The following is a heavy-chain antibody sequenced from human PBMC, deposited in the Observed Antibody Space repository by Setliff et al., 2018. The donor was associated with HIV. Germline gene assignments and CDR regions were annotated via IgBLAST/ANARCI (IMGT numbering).Heavy chain of an antibody. Sequence: PSETLSLTCTVSRDSINGHWWSWIRQPPGKGLEWIGEINHSGSTNYNPSLKSLVTISVDTSKNQFSLKLSSVTASDTAVYYCARRYRIAARPKWFDPWGQGTLVTVSS. D-gene: IGHD6-6*01. CDR2: INHSGST. J-gene: IGHJ5*02. V-gene: IGHV4-34*01. CDR1: RDSINGHW. CDR3: ARRYRIAARPKWFDP.